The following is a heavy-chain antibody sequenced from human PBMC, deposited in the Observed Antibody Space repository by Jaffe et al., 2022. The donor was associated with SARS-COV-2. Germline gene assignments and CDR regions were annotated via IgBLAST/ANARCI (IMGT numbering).Heavy chain of an antibody. Sequence: QVQLVESGGGVVQPGRSLRLSCAASGFTFSSYGMHWVRQAPGKGLEWVAVISYDGSNKYYADSVKGRFTISRDNSKNTLYLQMNSLRAEDTAVYYCARTGTGHAFDIWGQGTMVTVSS. CDR1: GFTFSSYG. CDR2: ISYDGSNK. D-gene: IGHD1-7*01. V-gene: IGHV3-30*03. CDR3: ARTGTGHAFDI. J-gene: IGHJ3*02.